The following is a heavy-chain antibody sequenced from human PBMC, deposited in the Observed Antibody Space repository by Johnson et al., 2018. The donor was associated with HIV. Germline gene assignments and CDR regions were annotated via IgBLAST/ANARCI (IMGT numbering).Heavy chain of an antibody. D-gene: IGHD6-19*01. Sequence: VQLVESGGGLVQPGGSLRLSCAASGFTFDDYGMSWVRQAPGKGLEWVSVVNSTGDSTGYADSVKGRFTISRDKSKNSLYVQMNSLRAEDTAVYYCVRKDEQWMVHYAFDIWGQGTMVTVSS. CDR1: GFTFDDYG. J-gene: IGHJ3*02. CDR2: VNSTGDST. V-gene: IGHV3-20*04. CDR3: VRKDEQWMVHYAFDI.